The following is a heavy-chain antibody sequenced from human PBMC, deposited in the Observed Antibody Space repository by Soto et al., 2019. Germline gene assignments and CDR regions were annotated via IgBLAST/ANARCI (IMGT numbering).Heavy chain of an antibody. D-gene: IGHD3-22*01. CDR1: GFSFSDYA. V-gene: IGHV3-23*01. CDR3: AKGPDGSGYYPNWFDS. Sequence: EVPLLESGGALVQPGGSLTLSCAASGFSFSDYAMSWVRQAPGKGLEWVSSISRTGDSAYYADSVKGRFAISRDRSKNRLSLQMNSLRVEDTAVYYCAKGPDGSGYYPNWFDSWGQGTLITVSS. CDR2: ISRTGDSA. J-gene: IGHJ5*01.